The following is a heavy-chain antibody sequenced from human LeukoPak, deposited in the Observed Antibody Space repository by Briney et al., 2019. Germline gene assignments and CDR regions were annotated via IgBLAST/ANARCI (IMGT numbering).Heavy chain of an antibody. J-gene: IGHJ4*02. D-gene: IGHD4-11*01. V-gene: IGHV4-59*01. CDR2: IYYSGST. CDR3: ARGSTVTNSYD. CDR1: GGSISRYH. Sequence: PSETLSLTCTVSGGSISRYHWSWVRQPPGKGLEWIGYIYYSGSTNYNPSLKSRVTMSVDTSKNQFPLKLSSVTAADTAVYYCARGSTVTNSYDWGQGTLVTVSS.